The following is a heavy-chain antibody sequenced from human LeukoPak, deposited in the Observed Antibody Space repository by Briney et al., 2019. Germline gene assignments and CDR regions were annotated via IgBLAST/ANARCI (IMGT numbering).Heavy chain of an antibody. Sequence: SETLSLTCTVSGGSISSYYWSWIRQPAGRGLEWIGRIYTSGSTNYNPSLKSRVTISVDTSKNQFSLKLSSVTAADTAVYYCARGRRHDYSNYGYYYYGMDVWGQGTTVTVSS. CDR2: IYTSGST. J-gene: IGHJ6*02. CDR1: GGSISSYY. CDR3: ARGRRHDYSNYGYYYYGMDV. V-gene: IGHV4-4*07. D-gene: IGHD4-11*01.